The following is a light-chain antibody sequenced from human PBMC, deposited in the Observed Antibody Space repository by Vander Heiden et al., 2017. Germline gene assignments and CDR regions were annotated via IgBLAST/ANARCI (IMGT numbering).Light chain of an antibody. CDR1: QSISDY. J-gene: IGKJ3*01. V-gene: IGKV1-39*01. CDR3: QQSYSSPCT. CDR2: AAS. Sequence: IQITQSPSSLSASVGDRVTIPCRASQSISDYLNWYQQKPGKAPNLLIYAASSLRSGVPSRFSGSGSGTDFALTISSLQPEDFATYYCQQSYSSPCTFGPGTKVDI.